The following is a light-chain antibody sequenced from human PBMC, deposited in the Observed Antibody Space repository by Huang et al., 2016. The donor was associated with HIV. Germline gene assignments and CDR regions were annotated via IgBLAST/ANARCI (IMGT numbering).Light chain of an antibody. CDR2: AAS. J-gene: IGKJ2*01. Sequence: IQLTQSPSSLSASVGDRVTITCRASQGMSSYLAWYQQKPGSAPKLLIYAASTLQSGVQARFGGSGSGTDFPRTISSLQPEDFATYYCQQLNSYPYTFGQGTKLEIK. CDR1: QGMSSY. CDR3: QQLNSYPYT. V-gene: IGKV1-9*01.